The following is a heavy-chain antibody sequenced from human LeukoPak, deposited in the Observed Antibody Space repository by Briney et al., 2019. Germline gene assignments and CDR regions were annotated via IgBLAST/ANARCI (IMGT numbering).Heavy chain of an antibody. CDR3: ARANYYGSGSYYYYYGMDV. D-gene: IGHD3-10*01. CDR2: ISAYNGNT. CDR1: GYTFTSYG. V-gene: IGHV1-18*04. Sequence: AASVKVSCKASGYTFTSYGISWVRQAPGQGLEWMGWISAYNGNTNYAQKLQGRVTMTTDTSTSTAYMELRSLRSDDTAVYYCARANYYGSGSYYYYYGMDVWRKGTTVTVSS. J-gene: IGHJ6*04.